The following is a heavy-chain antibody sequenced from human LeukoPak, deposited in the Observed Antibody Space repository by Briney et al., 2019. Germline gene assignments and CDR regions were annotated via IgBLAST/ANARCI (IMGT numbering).Heavy chain of an antibody. J-gene: IGHJ4*02. CDR1: GGSFSGYY. CDR3: ARHSGIGLDS. Sequence: PSDTLSLTCAVYGGSFSGYYWSWIRQPPGKGLEWIGEINHSGSTNYNPSLKSRVTISVDTSKNQFSLKLNSVTAADTAIYYCARHSGIGLDSWGQGTLVAVSS. D-gene: IGHD3-10*01. CDR2: INHSGST. V-gene: IGHV4-34*01.